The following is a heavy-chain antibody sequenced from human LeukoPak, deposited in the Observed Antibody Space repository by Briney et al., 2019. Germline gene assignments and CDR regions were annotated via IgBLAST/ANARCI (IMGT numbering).Heavy chain of an antibody. Sequence: ASVKVSCKASGGTFSSYAISWVRQAPGQGLEWMGGIIPIFGTANYAQKFQGRVTITADESTSTAYMELSSLRSEDTAVYYCARSYGSGSYWGRWFDPWGQGTLVTVSS. J-gene: IGHJ5*02. CDR3: ARSYGSGSYWGRWFDP. CDR2: IIPIFGTA. V-gene: IGHV1-69*13. CDR1: GGTFSSYA. D-gene: IGHD3-10*01.